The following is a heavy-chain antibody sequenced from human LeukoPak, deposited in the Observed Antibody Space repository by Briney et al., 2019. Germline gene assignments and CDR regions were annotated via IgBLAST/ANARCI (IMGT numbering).Heavy chain of an antibody. CDR1: GGSVSSYY. CDR2: VYNSGST. J-gene: IGHJ5*02. V-gene: IGHV4-59*02. D-gene: IGHD3-3*02. CDR3: AREPLASP. Sequence: KASETLSLTCTVSGGSVSSYYWSWVRQPPGEGLEWIAYVYNSGSTNYNPSLKSRVTISVDRSKNQFSLKMNSVTAADTAVYYCAREPLASPWGQGTLVTVSS.